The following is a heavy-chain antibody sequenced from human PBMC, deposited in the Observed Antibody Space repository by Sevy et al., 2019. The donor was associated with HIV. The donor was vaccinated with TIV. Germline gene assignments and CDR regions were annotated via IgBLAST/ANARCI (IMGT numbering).Heavy chain of an antibody. Sequence: ASVKVSCKASGFTFTSSAMQWVRQARGQRLEWIGWIVVGSGNTNYAQKFQERVTITRDMSTSTAYMELSSLRSEDTAVYYCAAQRNSGSYYGYYWGQGTLVTVSS. J-gene: IGHJ4*02. CDR1: GFTFTSSA. CDR3: AAQRNSGSYYGYY. CDR2: IVVGSGNT. D-gene: IGHD1-26*01. V-gene: IGHV1-58*02.